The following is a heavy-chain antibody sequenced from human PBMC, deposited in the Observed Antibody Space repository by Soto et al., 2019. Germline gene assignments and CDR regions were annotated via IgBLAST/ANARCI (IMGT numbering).Heavy chain of an antibody. Sequence: QVQLQESGPGLVRPSETLSLTCTVSGRSISNFYWSWIRQPPGKGLEWIAYVHYTGRTSYNPSLKPRVTFSADSYRSQFSLRLNSVTAADTAVYYCARTVLGPDLLADSFVDYYYYMDVWGQGTTVTVSS. V-gene: IGHV4-59*08. CDR1: GRSISNFY. CDR2: VHYTGRT. CDR3: ARTVLGPDLLADSFVDYYYYMDV. J-gene: IGHJ6*03. D-gene: IGHD3-9*01.